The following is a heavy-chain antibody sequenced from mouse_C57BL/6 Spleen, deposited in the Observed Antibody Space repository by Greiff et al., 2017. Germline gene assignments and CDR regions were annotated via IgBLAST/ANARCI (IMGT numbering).Heavy chain of an antibody. CDR2: INPNNGGT. J-gene: IGHJ4*01. CDR1: GYTITDTN. D-gene: IGHD2-3*01. Sequence: EVQLQQSVPELVRPGASVKIPCTASGYTITDTNMDWVKQSHGKSLEWIGGINPNNGGTIYNQKFKGKATLTVDTSSSPAYLELRSLTSEDTAVYYGASSGDDGNCGGAMAYWGQGTSVTVSA. CDR3: ASSGDDGNCGGAMAY. V-gene: IGHV1-18*01.